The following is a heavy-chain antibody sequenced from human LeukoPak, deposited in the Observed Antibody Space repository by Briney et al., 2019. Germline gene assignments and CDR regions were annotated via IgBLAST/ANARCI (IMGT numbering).Heavy chain of an antibody. CDR3: AKARGQWRDYYFDY. D-gene: IGHD6-19*01. J-gene: IGHJ4*02. V-gene: IGHV3-23*01. CDR2: ISGSGGST. Sequence: QPGGSLRLSCAASGFTFSSYAMSWVRQAPGKGLEWVSAISGSGGSTYYADSVKGRFTISRDNSKNTLYLQMNSLRAEDTALYYCAKARGQWRDYYFDYWGQGTLVIASS. CDR1: GFTFSSYA.